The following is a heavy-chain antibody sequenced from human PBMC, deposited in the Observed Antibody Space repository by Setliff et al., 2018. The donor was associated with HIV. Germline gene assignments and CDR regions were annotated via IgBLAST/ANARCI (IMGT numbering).Heavy chain of an antibody. Sequence: SETLSLTCTVSGASITSHYWNWIRQPPGKGLEWIGCVSFTGSANYNPSLKGRVSISVDTSKNQFSLRLRSVTAADTAVYYCARTWLHYGADIPRFDPWGQGVLVTVSS. V-gene: IGHV4-59*11. CDR2: VSFTGSA. CDR1: GASITSHY. CDR3: ARTWLHYGADIPRFDP. J-gene: IGHJ5*02. D-gene: IGHD4-17*01.